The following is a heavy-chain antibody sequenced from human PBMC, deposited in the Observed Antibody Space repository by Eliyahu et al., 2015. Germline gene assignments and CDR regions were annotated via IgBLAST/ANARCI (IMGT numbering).Heavy chain of an antibody. Sequence: EVQLVQSGAEVKKPGESLKISCKGSGYTFTSYWVAWVRQVPGKGLEWMGIIYPGDSTTRYSPSFHGQVTFSADRSINTAYLQWSSLKASDTAMYYCARRGDIAMNSLAYWGQGTLVTVSS. D-gene: IGHD5-18*01. J-gene: IGHJ4*02. CDR1: GYTFTSYW. CDR2: IYPGDSTT. V-gene: IGHV5-51*01. CDR3: ARRGDIAMNSLAY.